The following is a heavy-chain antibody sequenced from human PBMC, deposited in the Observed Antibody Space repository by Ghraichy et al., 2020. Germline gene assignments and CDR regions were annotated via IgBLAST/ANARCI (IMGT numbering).Heavy chain of an antibody. V-gene: IGHV3-23*01. CDR2: ISGSGGST. CDR1: GFTFSSYA. CDR3: AKLGQGRGYDILTGYYEFDY. Sequence: LSLTCAASGFTFSSYAMSWVRQAPGKGLEWVSAISGSGGSTYYADSVKGRFTISRDNSKNTLYLQMNSLRAEDTAVYYCAKLGQGRGYDILTGYYEFDYWGQGTLVTVSS. D-gene: IGHD3-9*01. J-gene: IGHJ4*02.